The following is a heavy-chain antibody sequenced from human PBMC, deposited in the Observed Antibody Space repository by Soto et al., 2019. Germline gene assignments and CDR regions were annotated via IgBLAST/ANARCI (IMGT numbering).Heavy chain of an antibody. Sequence: SETLSLTFAVSCASIRSYHWSWIRQPAGKGLEWIGRMQHTGNTNYNPSLKSRVTMSVDTSKNQISLKMTSVTAADTAVYFCAKDVSSRRWFDPWGQGILVTVSS. CDR3: AKDVSSRRWFDP. J-gene: IGHJ5*02. D-gene: IGHD3-16*01. CDR1: CASIRSYH. CDR2: MQHTGNT. V-gene: IGHV4-4*07.